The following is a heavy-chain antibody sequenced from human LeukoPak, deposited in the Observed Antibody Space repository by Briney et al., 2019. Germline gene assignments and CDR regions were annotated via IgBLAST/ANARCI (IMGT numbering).Heavy chain of an antibody. CDR3: ARVPYSSSTYYYYYMDV. J-gene: IGHJ6*03. CDR2: ISAYNGNT. D-gene: IGHD6-6*01. V-gene: IGHV1-18*01. CDR1: GYTFTSYG. Sequence: ASVKVSCKASGYTFTSYGISWVRQAPGQGLEWMGWISAYNGNTNYAQKFQGRVTITTDESTSTAYMELSSLRSEDTAVYYCARVPYSSSTYYYYYMDVWGKGTTVTVSS.